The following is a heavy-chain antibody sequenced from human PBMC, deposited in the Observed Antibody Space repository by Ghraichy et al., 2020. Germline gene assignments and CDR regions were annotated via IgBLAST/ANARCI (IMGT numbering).Heavy chain of an antibody. V-gene: IGHV3-21*01. CDR1: GFTFRNYN. CDR3: VRDYTSMVHY. Sequence: GSLNISCAASGFTFRNYNMNWVRQAPGKGLEWVSSISSISSYMYYADSVKGRFTISRDNAKNSVYLQMNSLRAEDTAVYYCVRDYTSMVHYWGQGTLVTVSS. CDR2: ISSISSYM. J-gene: IGHJ4*02. D-gene: IGHD2-8*01.